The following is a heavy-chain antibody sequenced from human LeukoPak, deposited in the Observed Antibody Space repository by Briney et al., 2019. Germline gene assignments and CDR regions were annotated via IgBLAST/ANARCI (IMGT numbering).Heavy chain of an antibody. D-gene: IGHD3-10*01. CDR1: GYALTELP. CDR3: ATDLAMVRGVIGGDY. V-gene: IGHV1-24*01. CDR2: FDPEDGET. Sequence: ASVKVSCKVSGYALTELPMHWVRQAPGKGLEWMGGFDPEDGETIYAQKFQGRVTMTEDTSTDTAYMELSSLTSDDTAVYYCATDLAMVRGVIGGDYWGQGTLVTVSS. J-gene: IGHJ4*02.